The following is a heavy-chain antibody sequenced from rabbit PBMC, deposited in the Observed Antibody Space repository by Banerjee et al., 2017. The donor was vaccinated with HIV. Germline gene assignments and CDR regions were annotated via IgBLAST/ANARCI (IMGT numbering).Heavy chain of an antibody. Sequence: QEQLEESGGDLVKPEGSLTLTCTASGFSFSTSYWICWVRQAPGKGLEWIACIYTSSSVGTAYASWAKGRFTISKTSSTTVTLQMTSLTAADTATYFCARDIIGGGYEFDLWGQGTLVTVS. CDR1: GFSFSTSYW. CDR3: ARDIIGGGYEFDL. J-gene: IGHJ4*01. D-gene: IGHD1-1*01. CDR2: IYTSSSVGT. V-gene: IGHV1S45*01.